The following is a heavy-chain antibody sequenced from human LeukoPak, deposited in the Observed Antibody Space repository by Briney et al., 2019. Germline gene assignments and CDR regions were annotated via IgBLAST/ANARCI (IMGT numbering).Heavy chain of an antibody. V-gene: IGHV3-33*01. CDR3: ARGESGYYYFDY. CDR2: IWYDGSNK. Sequence: GRSLRLSCAASGFTFSSYGMHWVRQAPGKGLEWVAVIWYDGSNKYYADSVKGRFTISRDNSKNTLYLQMNSLRAEDTAVYYCARGESGYYYFDYWGQGTLVTVSS. D-gene: IGHD3-3*01. J-gene: IGHJ4*02. CDR1: GFTFSSYG.